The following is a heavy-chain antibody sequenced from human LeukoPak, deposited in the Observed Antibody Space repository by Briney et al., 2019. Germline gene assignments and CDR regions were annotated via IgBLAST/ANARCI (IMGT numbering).Heavy chain of an antibody. CDR1: GYIFTGYY. Sequence: ASVKVSXKASGYIFTGYYMHWVRQAPGQGLEWMGRINPNSGGTNYAQKFQGRVTMTRDTSISTAYMELSRLGSDDTAVYYCARDAEVYYDSSGYFDYWGQGTLVTVSS. D-gene: IGHD3-22*01. V-gene: IGHV1-2*06. CDR3: ARDAEVYYDSSGYFDY. J-gene: IGHJ4*02. CDR2: INPNSGGT.